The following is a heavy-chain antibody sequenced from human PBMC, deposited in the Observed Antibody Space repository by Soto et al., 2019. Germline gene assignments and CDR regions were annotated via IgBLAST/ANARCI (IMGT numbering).Heavy chain of an antibody. CDR3: ARDRSYYDSSGSYSPPY. V-gene: IGHV3-23*01. CDR2: ISGSAATT. CDR1: GFTFSSYA. Sequence: TGGSLRLSCAASGFTFSSYAMNWVRQAPGKGLEWVSAISGSAATTHFADSVKGRFTISRYNSKNTLYLQMNSLRAEDTAVYYCARDRSYYDSSGSYSPPYWGQGTLVTVSS. D-gene: IGHD3-22*01. J-gene: IGHJ4*02.